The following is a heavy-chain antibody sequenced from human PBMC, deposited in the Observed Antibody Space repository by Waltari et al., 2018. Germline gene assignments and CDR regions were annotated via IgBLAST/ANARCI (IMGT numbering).Heavy chain of an antibody. Sequence: QLQLQESGPGLVRPSETLSLTCTVSGGSISSSSYYWGWIRPPPGTGLEWIGSIYYSGSTYYNPSLKSRVTISVDTSKNQFSLKLSSVTAADTAVYYCARHRGVVLMVYAMYYFDYWGQGTLVTVSS. J-gene: IGHJ4*02. CDR2: IYYSGST. D-gene: IGHD2-8*01. CDR1: GGSISSSSYY. CDR3: ARHRGVVLMVYAMYYFDY. V-gene: IGHV4-39*01.